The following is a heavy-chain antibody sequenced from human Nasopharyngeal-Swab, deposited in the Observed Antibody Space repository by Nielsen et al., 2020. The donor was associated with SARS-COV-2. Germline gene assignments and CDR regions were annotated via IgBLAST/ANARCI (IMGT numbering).Heavy chain of an antibody. V-gene: IGHV3-48*02. CDR1: GFTFSNFM. D-gene: IGHD1-1*01. CDR3: ASGTYDNAPG. J-gene: IGHJ4*02. CDR2: ISSNSDTK. Sequence: GESLKLSSSSSGFTFSNFMMNWVRQAPGKGLEWVSCISSNSDTKYYADSVKGRFTISRDNAKNSLYLQMNSLRHEDTAVYYCASGTYDNAPGWGQGTLVTVSS.